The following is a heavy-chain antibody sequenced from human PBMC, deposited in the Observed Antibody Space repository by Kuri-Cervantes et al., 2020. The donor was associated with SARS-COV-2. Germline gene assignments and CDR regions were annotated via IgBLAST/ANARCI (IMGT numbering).Heavy chain of an antibody. J-gene: IGHJ3*02. CDR2: INTANGNT. CDR1: GGTFSSYA. CDR3: ARERYNFGLFDSFDI. V-gene: IGHV1-3*04. D-gene: IGHD3/OR15-3a*01. Sequence: ASVKVSCKASGGTFSSYAISWVRQAPGQSLQWMGWINTANGNTKYSQKFQDRVTFTRDTFASTVYMELSTLRSEDTAEYYCARERYNFGLFDSFDIWGRGTMVTVSS.